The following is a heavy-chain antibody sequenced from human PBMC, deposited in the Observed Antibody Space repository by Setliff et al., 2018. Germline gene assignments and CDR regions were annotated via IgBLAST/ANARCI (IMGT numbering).Heavy chain of an antibody. V-gene: IGHV1-2*02. D-gene: IGHD1-26*01. CDR3: ATEMGLKHLDY. Sequence: ASVKVSCKASGYTFTGYYIHWVRQAPGQGLEWMGYINPNSGGTSSAQNFQGRVTITRDTSIDTAFMELSRLTPDDTAMYYCATEMGLKHLDYWGQGTLVTVSS. J-gene: IGHJ4*02. CDR2: INPNSGGT. CDR1: GYTFTGYY.